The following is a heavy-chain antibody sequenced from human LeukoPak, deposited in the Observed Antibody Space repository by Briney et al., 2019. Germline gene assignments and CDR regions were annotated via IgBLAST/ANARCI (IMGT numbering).Heavy chain of an antibody. J-gene: IGHJ4*02. V-gene: IGHV3-30*18. D-gene: IGHD6-19*01. Sequence: GGSLRLSCAASGFTFSSYGMHWVRQAPGKGLEWVAVISYDGSNKYYADSVKARFTISRDNSKNTLYLQMNSLRAEDTAVYYCAKDGASSGWQDFDYWGQGTLVTVSS. CDR1: GFTFSSYG. CDR3: AKDGASSGWQDFDY. CDR2: ISYDGSNK.